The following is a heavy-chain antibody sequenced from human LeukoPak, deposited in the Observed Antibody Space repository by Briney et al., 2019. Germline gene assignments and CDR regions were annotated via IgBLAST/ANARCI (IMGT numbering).Heavy chain of an antibody. CDR1: GYTFTGYY. J-gene: IGHJ4*02. V-gene: IGHV1-2*02. CDR2: INPNSGGT. D-gene: IGHD5-24*01. Sequence: ASVKVSRRASGYTFTGYYMHWVRQVPGQGLEWMGWINPNSGGTNYAQKFQGRVTMTRDTSIATAYMELSRLRSDDTAVYYCARDQGEMATIPDYWGQGTLVTVSS. CDR3: ARDQGEMATIPDY.